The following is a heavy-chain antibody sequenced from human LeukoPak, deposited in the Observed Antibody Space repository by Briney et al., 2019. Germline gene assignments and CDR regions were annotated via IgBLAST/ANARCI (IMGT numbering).Heavy chain of an antibody. CDR1: GYTFTSYD. V-gene: IGHV1-8*01. J-gene: IGHJ4*02. D-gene: IGHD3-9*01. Sequence: ASVKVSCKASGYTFTSYDINWVRQATGQGLEWMGWMNPNSGNTGYAQTFQGRVAMTRNTSISTAYMELSSLRSEDTAVYYCARTDLRYFDWSPEYYFDYWGQGTLVTVSS. CDR2: MNPNSGNT. CDR3: ARTDLRYFDWSPEYYFDY.